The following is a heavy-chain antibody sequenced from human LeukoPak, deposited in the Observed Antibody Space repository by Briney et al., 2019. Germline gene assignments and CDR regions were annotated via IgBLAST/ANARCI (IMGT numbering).Heavy chain of an antibody. CDR1: GFTFSSYA. Sequence: GGSLRLSCAASGFTFSSYAMHWVRQAPGKGLKWVAVISYDGTNKYYADSVKGRFTISRDNSKNTLYPQMNSLRAEDTAVYYCARAYSSGWYGDFDYWGQGTLVTVSS. CDR2: ISYDGTNK. V-gene: IGHV3-30*04. D-gene: IGHD6-19*01. CDR3: ARAYSSGWYGDFDY. J-gene: IGHJ4*02.